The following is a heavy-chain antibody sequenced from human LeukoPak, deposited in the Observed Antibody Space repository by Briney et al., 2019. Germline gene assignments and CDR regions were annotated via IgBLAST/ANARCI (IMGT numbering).Heavy chain of an antibody. D-gene: IGHD1-14*01. CDR3: ARNPGGWFDP. CDR2: INHSGST. CDR1: GGSFSGYY. J-gene: IGHJ5*02. V-gene: IGHV4-34*01. Sequence: PSETLSLTCAVYGGSFSGYYWSWIRQPPGKGLEWIGEINHSGSTNYNPSLKSRVTISVDTSKNQFSLKLSSVTAADTAVYYCARNPGGWFDPWGQGTLATVSS.